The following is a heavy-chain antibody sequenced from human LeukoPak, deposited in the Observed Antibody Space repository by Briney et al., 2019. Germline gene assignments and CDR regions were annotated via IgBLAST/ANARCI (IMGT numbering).Heavy chain of an antibody. CDR1: GGSVSTSPYY. CDR2: VSYSGTT. V-gene: IGHV4-39*01. CDR3: VRLFDY. Sequence: SETLSLTCTVSGGSVSTSPYYWGWVRQPPGKGLEWIGSVSYSGTTYYNPSLKSRVTISADTSKNQFSLMLSSVTAADTAVYYCVRLFDYWGQGTLVTVSS. J-gene: IGHJ4*02.